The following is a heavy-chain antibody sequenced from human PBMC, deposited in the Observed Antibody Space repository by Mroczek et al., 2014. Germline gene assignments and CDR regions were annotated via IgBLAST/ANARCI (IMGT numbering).Heavy chain of an antibody. V-gene: IGHV1-2*02. CDR2: INPSSGDA. CDR3: AKKRPLSAADGPLFCTN. CDR1: GYSFIGYY. J-gene: IGHJ4*01. D-gene: IGHD6-13*01. Sequence: QVQLVESGAEVKKPGTSVKVTCKASGYSFIGYYMHWVRQAPGQGLEWMGWINPSSGDATYAQKFQGRVTLTRDTSMSTAFMELSRLMSDDTAHYYCAKKRPLSAADGPLFCTNWADGTRV.